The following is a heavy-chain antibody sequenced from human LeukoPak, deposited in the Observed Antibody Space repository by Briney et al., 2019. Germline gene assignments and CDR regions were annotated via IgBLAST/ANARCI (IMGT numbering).Heavy chain of an antibody. J-gene: IGHJ4*02. CDR1: GFTFSSYG. CDR3: AKDRRASGSYYAY. Sequence: GGSLRLSCAASGFTFSSYGMHWVRQAPGKGLEWVAVISYDGSNKYYADSVKGRFTISRDNSKNTLYLHMNRLRAEDTAVYYCAKDRRASGSYYAYWGQGTLVTVSS. V-gene: IGHV3-30*18. D-gene: IGHD1-26*01. CDR2: ISYDGSNK.